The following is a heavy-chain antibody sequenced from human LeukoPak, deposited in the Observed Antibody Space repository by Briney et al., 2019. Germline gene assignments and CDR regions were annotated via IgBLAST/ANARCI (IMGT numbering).Heavy chain of an antibody. Sequence: ASVEVSCKASGYTFTGYYMHWVRQAPGQGLEWMGWINPNSGGTNYAQKFQGRVTMTRDTSISTAYMELSRLRSDDTAVYYCARERYYYDSSGPLFDYWGQGTLVTVSS. CDR2: INPNSGGT. CDR1: GYTFTGYY. J-gene: IGHJ4*02. D-gene: IGHD3-22*01. CDR3: ARERYYYDSSGPLFDY. V-gene: IGHV1-2*02.